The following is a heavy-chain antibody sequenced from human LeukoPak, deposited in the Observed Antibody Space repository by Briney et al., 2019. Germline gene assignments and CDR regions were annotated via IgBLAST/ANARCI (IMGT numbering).Heavy chain of an antibody. D-gene: IGHD4-23*01. V-gene: IGHV1-46*01. J-gene: IGHJ5*02. Sequence: ASVKVSCKASGYIFTSYYMHWVRQAPGQGLEWMGIINPGGGSTSYAQKFQDRVTMTRDTSTSTVYMELSSLRSGDTAVYYCAKDLRWDHPGFDPWGQGTLVIVSS. CDR3: AKDLRWDHPGFDP. CDR1: GYIFTSYY. CDR2: INPGGGST.